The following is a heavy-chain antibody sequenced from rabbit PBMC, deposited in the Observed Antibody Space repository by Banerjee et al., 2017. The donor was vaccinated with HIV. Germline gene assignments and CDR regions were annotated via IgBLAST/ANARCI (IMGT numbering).Heavy chain of an antibody. CDR3: ARASGWALDL. Sequence: QEQLVESGGGLVQPGGSLKLSCKASGFDFSSYGVSWVRQAPGKGPEWIACIYNGDGSTYYASWVNGRFTISRSTSLNTVTLQMTSLTAADTATYFCARASGWALDLWGPGTLVTVS. J-gene: IGHJ6*01. CDR2: IYNGDGST. CDR1: GFDFSSYG. V-gene: IGHV1S47*01. D-gene: IGHD4-1*01.